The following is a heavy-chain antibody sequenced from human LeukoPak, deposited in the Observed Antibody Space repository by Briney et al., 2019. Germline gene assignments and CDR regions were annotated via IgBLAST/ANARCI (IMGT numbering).Heavy chain of an antibody. V-gene: IGHV4-34*01. CDR1: GGSFSGYY. J-gene: IGHJ6*03. CDR2: INHSGST. D-gene: IGHD2-15*01. CDR3: ARMVVAAWGYYYMDV. Sequence: SETLSLTCAVYGGSFSGYYWSWIRQPPGKGLEWIGEINHSGSTNYNPSLKSRVTISVDTSKNEFSLKLSSVTAADTAVYYCARMVVAAWGYYYMDVWGKGTTATVSS.